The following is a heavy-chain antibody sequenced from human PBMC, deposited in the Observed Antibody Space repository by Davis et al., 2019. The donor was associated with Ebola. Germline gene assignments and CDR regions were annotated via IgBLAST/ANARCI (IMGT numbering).Heavy chain of an antibody. CDR3: AKDRAPSTVSAIVYYYYGMDV. D-gene: IGHD4-17*01. J-gene: IGHJ6*02. CDR2: ISYDGSNK. CDR1: GFTFSSYA. V-gene: IGHV3-30-3*02. Sequence: GESLKISCAASGFTFSSYAMHWVRQAPGKGLEWVAVISYDGSNKYYADSVKGRFTISRDNSKNTLYLQMNSLRGEDTAVYYCAKDRAPSTVSAIVYYYYGMDVWGQGTTVTVSS.